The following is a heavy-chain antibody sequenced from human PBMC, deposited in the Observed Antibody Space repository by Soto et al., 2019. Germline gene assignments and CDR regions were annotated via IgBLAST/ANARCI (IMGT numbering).Heavy chain of an antibody. CDR2: INHSGST. Sequence: QVQLQQWGAGLLKPSETLSLTCAVYGGSFSGYYWSWIRQPPGKGLEWIGEINHSGSTNYNPSLKSRVTISVDPSKNQFSLKLSSVTAADTAVYYCARGLEGAPFGPWGQGTLVTVSS. CDR3: ARGLEGAPFGP. D-gene: IGHD3-3*01. J-gene: IGHJ5*02. CDR1: GGSFSGYY. V-gene: IGHV4-34*01.